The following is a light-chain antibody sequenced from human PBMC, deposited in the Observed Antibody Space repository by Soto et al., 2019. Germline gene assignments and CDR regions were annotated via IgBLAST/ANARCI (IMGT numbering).Light chain of an antibody. CDR3: QQYYGTPPT. CDR2: WAS. J-gene: IGKJ2*01. CDR1: QSVLYSSSNKNY. Sequence: DIVMTQSPDSLAVSLGERATINCKSSQSVLYSSSNKNYLAWYQQKPGQPPELIIYWASTRESGVPDRFNGSGSGTDFTLAINSLQAEDVAVYYCQQYYGTPPTFGHGTKLEIK. V-gene: IGKV4-1*01.